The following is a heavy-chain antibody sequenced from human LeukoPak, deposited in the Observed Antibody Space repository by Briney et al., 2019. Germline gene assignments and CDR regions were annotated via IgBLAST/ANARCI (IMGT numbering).Heavy chain of an antibody. CDR2: IYTSGST. Sequence: SETLSLTCTVSGGSISSYYWSWIRQPAGKGLEWIGRIYTSGSTNYNPSLKRRVTMSVDPSKNQFSLKLSSVTAADTAVYYCARGFRSGSYSYYYYGMDVWGQGTTVTVSS. V-gene: IGHV4-4*07. J-gene: IGHJ6*02. CDR3: ARGFRSGSYSYYYYGMDV. D-gene: IGHD1-26*01. CDR1: GGSISSYY.